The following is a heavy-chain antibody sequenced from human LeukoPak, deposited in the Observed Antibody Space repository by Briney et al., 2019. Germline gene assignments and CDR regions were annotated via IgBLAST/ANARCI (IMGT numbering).Heavy chain of an antibody. CDR3: ARTTSAAYYYYYMDV. D-gene: IGHD1-14*01. V-gene: IGHV1-69*01. CDR2: IIPVFGTP. CDR1: GGTFSSYA. Sequence: NPGGSLRLSCAASGGTFSSYALSWVRQAPGQGLEWMGGIIPVFGTPNYAQKFQGRVTITADESTSTAYMELSGLRYEDTAVYYCARTTSAAYYYYYMDVWGKGTTVTIS. J-gene: IGHJ6*03.